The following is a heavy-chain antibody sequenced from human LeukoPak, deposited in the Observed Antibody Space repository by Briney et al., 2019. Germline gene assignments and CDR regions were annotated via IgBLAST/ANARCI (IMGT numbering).Heavy chain of an antibody. CDR1: GGTFISYA. J-gene: IGHJ4*02. CDR3: ASLYGSGSPFDY. D-gene: IGHD3-10*01. Sequence: ASXXVSCKASGGTFISYAISWVRQAPGQGLEWMGWISAYNGNTNYAQKLQGRVTITTDTSTTTAYMELRSLRSDDTAVYYCASLYGSGSPFDYWGQGTLVTVSS. CDR2: ISAYNGNT. V-gene: IGHV1-18*01.